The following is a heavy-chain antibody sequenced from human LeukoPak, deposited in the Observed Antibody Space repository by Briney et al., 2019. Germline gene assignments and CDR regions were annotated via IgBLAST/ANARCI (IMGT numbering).Heavy chain of an antibody. CDR1: GGSISSSSYY. D-gene: IGHD3-9*01. Sequence: PSETLSLTCTVSGGSISSSSYYWGWIRQPPGKGLEWIGSIYYSGSTYYNPSLKSRVTISVDTSKNQFSLKLSSVTAADTAVYYCARDLKHSGVDAFDIWGQGTMVTVSS. J-gene: IGHJ3*02. CDR3: ARDLKHSGVDAFDI. CDR2: IYYSGST. V-gene: IGHV4-39*07.